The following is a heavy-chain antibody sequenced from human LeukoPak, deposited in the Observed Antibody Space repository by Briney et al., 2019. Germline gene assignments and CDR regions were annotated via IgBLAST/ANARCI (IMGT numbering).Heavy chain of an antibody. CDR1: VAPSAVVTG. J-gene: IGHJ4*02. CDR2: IYHGGTT. Sequence: SETLSSPALSLVAPSAVVTGGVGSASPQGRGWSGLGKIYHGGTTNYNPSLRSRVTILEDKSKNRFSLKLSSVTAADTAVYYCARLSLKVLEWSPTEGKETHCFDYWGQGTLVTVSS. V-gene: IGHV4-4*02. CDR3: ARLSLKVLEWSPTEGKETHCFDY. D-gene: IGHD3-3*01.